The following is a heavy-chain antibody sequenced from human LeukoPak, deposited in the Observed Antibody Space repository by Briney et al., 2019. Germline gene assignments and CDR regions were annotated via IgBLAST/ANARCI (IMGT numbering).Heavy chain of an antibody. CDR2: VSYTGST. CDR3: ARGSVYFDS. V-gene: IGHV4-59*01. J-gene: IGHJ4*02. CDR1: GGSISSYY. Sequence: SETLSLTCTVSGGSISSYYVSWIRQPPGKGLEWIGYVSYTGSTDYNPSLKSRVTISVDMSKNQFSLEVSSVTAADTTVYYCARGSVYFDSWGQGNLVTVSS.